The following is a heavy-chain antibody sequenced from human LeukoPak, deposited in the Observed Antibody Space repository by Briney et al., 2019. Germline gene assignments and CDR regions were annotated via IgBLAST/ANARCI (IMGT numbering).Heavy chain of an antibody. Sequence: ASVKVSCKASGYTFTGYYMHWVRQAPGQGLEWMGWINPNSGGTNYAQKFQGRVTMTRDTSISTAYMELSRLRSDDTAVYYCARGSPYSSGWYEEYFDYWGQETLVTVSS. V-gene: IGHV1-2*02. CDR1: GYTFTGYY. D-gene: IGHD6-19*01. CDR2: INPNSGGT. CDR3: ARGSPYSSGWYEEYFDY. J-gene: IGHJ4*02.